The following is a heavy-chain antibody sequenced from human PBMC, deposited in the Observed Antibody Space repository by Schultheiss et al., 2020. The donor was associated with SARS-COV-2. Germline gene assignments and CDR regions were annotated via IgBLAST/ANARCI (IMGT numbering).Heavy chain of an antibody. CDR1: GFTFTSND. J-gene: IGHJ4*02. CDR2: INPRSGNT. V-gene: IGHV1-8*02. D-gene: IGHD2-2*01. Sequence: ASVKVSCKASGFTFTSNDFNWVRQAAGQGLEWMGWINPRSGNTGYAQKFQGRVTMTRDTSISTAYMELSRLRSDDTAVYYCARGFARYAVDYWGQGTLVTVSS. CDR3: ARGFARYAVDY.